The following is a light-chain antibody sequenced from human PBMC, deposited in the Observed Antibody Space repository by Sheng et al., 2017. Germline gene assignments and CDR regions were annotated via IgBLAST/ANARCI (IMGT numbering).Light chain of an antibody. V-gene: IGKV3-20*01. Sequence: EIVLTQSPGTLSLSPGERATLSCRASQSVSSNYLAWYQQKSGQAPRLLIYGASSRATGIPDRFSGIGSGTDFTLTISRLELEDFAVYYCQQYNNWPLTFGGGTKVEIK. J-gene: IGKJ4*01. CDR1: QSVSSNY. CDR2: GAS. CDR3: QQYNNWPLT.